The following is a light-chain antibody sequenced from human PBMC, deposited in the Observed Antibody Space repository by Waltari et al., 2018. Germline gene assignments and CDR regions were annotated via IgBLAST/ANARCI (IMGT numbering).Light chain of an antibody. CDR1: QTFRGRY. CDR3: QQRSTSYT. Sequence: EIVMTQSPGTLSLSPGERATLSCRASQTFRGRYIMWYQQKSGQAPRLLIQGASKRAAGIPDRFSGSGSGTDFTLTISTVEPEDFAVYHCQQRSTSYTFGQGTRLEIK. V-gene: IGKV3D-20*02. CDR2: GAS. J-gene: IGKJ2*01.